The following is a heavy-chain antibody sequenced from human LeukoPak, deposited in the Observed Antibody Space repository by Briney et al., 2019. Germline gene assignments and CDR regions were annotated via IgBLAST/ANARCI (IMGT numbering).Heavy chain of an antibody. V-gene: IGHV4-39*01. CDR2: IYYSGST. CDR3: ARLAGGSLDY. D-gene: IGHD1-26*01. CDR1: GGSISSSSYY. Sequence: SETLSLTCTVSGGSISSSSYYWGWIRQRPGKGLEWIGSIYYSGSTYYNPSLKSRVTISVDTSKNQFSLKLSSVTAADTAVYYCARLAGGSLDYWGQGTLVTVSS. J-gene: IGHJ4*02.